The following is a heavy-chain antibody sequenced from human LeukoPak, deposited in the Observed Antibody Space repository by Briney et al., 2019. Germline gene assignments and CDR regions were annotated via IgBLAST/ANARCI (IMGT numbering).Heavy chain of an antibody. V-gene: IGHV3-74*03. CDR3: TRGTTVVAGIDF. D-gene: IGHD4-11*01. Sequence: GGSLRLSCPASGFTFTNHWMHWVRQAPGKGLVWVSHIDSDGSSTTYGDPAKGRFTVSRDNAKNTVYLQMNSLRAEDTAVYYCTRGTTVVAGIDFWGHGTLVTVSS. CDR2: IDSDGSST. J-gene: IGHJ4*01. CDR1: GFTFTNHW.